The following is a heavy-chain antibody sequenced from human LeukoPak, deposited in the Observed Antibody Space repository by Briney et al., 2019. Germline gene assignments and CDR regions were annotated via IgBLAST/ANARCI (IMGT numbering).Heavy chain of an antibody. CDR2: IRYDGSNK. CDR3: AKDPWSYGPYFDY. D-gene: IGHD5-18*01. Sequence: GGSLRLSCAASGFTFSSYGMHWVRHAPGRGLEWVAFIRYDGSNKYYADPVKGRFTISRDNSKNTLYLQMNSLRAEDTAVYYCAKDPWSYGPYFDYWGQGTLVTVSS. V-gene: IGHV3-30*02. CDR1: GFTFSSYG. J-gene: IGHJ4*02.